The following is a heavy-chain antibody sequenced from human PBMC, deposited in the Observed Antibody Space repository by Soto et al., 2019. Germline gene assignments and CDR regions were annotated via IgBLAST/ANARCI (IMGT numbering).Heavy chain of an antibody. Sequence: ASVKVSCKASGYTFTSYAMHWVRQAPGQRLEWMGWINAGNGNTKYSQKFQGRVTITRDTSASTAYMELSSLRSEDTALYYCARVPPSSGWYYFDYWGQGTLVTFSS. CDR1: GYTFTSYA. D-gene: IGHD6-19*01. CDR3: ARVPPSSGWYYFDY. V-gene: IGHV1-3*01. CDR2: INAGNGNT. J-gene: IGHJ4*02.